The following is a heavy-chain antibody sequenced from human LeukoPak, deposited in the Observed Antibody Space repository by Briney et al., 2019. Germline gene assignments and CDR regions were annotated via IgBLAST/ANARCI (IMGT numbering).Heavy chain of an antibody. D-gene: IGHD6-19*01. CDR1: GFTFSSYE. CDR2: ISSSGSTI. Sequence: PGGSLRLSCAASGFTFSSYEMNWVRKAPGKGLEWVSYISSSGSTIYYADSVKGRFTISRDNAKNSLYLQMNSLRAEDTAVYYCAREYSSGWYSYYYYYMDVWGKGTTVTVSS. V-gene: IGHV3-48*03. J-gene: IGHJ6*03. CDR3: AREYSSGWYSYYYYYMDV.